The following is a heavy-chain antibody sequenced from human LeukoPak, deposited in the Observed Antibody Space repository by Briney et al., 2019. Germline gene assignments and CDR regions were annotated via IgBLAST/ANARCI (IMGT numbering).Heavy chain of an antibody. CDR2: IKQDGSEK. CDR3: ARVKAAANYYYYGMDV. J-gene: IGHJ6*02. CDR1: GFTFSSYW. V-gene: IGHV3-7*01. D-gene: IGHD6-13*01. Sequence: GGSLRLSCAASGFTFSSYWMSWVRQAPGKGLEWVANIKQDGSEKYYVDSVKGRFTISRDNAKNSLYLQMNSLRAEDTAVYYCARVKAAANYYYYGMDVWGQGTTVAVSS.